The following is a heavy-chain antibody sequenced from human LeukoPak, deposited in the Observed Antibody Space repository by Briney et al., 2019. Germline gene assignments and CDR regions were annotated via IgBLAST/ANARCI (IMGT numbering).Heavy chain of an antibody. V-gene: IGHV3-7*02. J-gene: IGHJ3*02. CDR3: AKGGYCSDDIWYKWNAFDM. Sequence: GGSLRLSCAASGFTLGNYCMTWVRQAPRKGLEWVANINQDGSEKYYVDSVKGRFIISRDNAQNSLYLQMNSLRAEDTAVYYCAKGGYCSDDIWYKWNAFDMWGQGTMVAVSS. CDR2: INQDGSEK. CDR1: GFTLGNYC. D-gene: IGHD2-15*01.